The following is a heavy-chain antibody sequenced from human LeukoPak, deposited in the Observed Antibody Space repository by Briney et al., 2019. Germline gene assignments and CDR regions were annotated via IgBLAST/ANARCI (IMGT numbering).Heavy chain of an antibody. CDR1: GSAVTGSTYY. D-gene: IGHD3-22*01. Sequence: SETLSLTCNVSGSAVTGSTYYWAWIRQPPGKGLEWIGSMYYSGSTYYNPSLKRLVTISVETSKNQFSLKLTSVTAADTATYYCARHYYDNTGYYYLDYWGQGTLVTVSS. V-gene: IGHV4-39*01. CDR2: MYYSGST. CDR3: ARHYYDNTGYYYLDY. J-gene: IGHJ4*02.